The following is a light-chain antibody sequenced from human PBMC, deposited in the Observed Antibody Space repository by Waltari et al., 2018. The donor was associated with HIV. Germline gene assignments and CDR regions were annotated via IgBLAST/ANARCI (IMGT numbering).Light chain of an antibody. V-gene: IGLV3-19*01. J-gene: IGLJ1*01. CDR1: SLRNYY. CDR2: DND. Sequence: SSELTQDPAVSVALGQTVRITCQGNSLRNYYASWYQQKPGQAPLLVVYDNDKRPSGIPDRFSGSSSGNTASLTITGAQAEDEADYYCNSRDNNGHHLVFAPGTTVTVL. CDR3: NSRDNNGHHLV.